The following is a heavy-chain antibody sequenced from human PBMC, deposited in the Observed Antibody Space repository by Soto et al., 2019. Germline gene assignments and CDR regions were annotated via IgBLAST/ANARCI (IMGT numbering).Heavy chain of an antibody. Sequence: SETLSLTCAVSGSSISSSNWWSWVRQPPGEGLEWIGEIHHGGSTNYNPSLKSRVTISVDKSKNQFSLKLSSVTAADTAVYYCARKPYGVPFDYWGQGTLVTVS. V-gene: IGHV4-4*02. CDR3: ARKPYGVPFDY. J-gene: IGHJ4*02. CDR2: IHHGGST. CDR1: GSSISSSNW. D-gene: IGHD4-17*01.